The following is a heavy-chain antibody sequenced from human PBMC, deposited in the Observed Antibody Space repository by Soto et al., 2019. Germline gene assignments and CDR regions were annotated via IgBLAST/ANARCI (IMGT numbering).Heavy chain of an antibody. D-gene: IGHD3-3*01. CDR2: IYYSGST. V-gene: IGHV4-30-4*01. Sequence: SETLSLTCTVSGGSISSGDYYWSWIRQPPGKGLEWIGYIYYSGSTYYNPSLKSRVTISVDTSKNQFSLKLSSVTAADTAVYYCARVRGYYDFWSGYSTTSGYYYYYGMDVWGQGTTVTVSS. J-gene: IGHJ6*02. CDR1: GGSISSGDYY. CDR3: ARVRGYYDFWSGYSTTSGYYYYYGMDV.